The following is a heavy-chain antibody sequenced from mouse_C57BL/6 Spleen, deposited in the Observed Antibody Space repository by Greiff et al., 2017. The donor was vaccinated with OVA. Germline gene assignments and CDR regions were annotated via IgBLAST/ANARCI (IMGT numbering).Heavy chain of an antibody. V-gene: IGHV14-4*01. J-gene: IGHJ2*01. Sequence: VQLQQSGAELVRPGASVKLSRTASGFNIKDDYMHWVKQRPEQGLEWIGWIDPENGDTEYASKFQGKATITADTSSNTAYLQLSSLTSEDTAVYYCTRARPLDYWGQGTTLTVSS. CDR1: GFNIKDDY. CDR3: TRARPLDY. CDR2: IDPENGDT.